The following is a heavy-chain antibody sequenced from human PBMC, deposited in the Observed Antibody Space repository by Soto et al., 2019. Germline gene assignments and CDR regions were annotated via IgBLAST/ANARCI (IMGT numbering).Heavy chain of an antibody. CDR3: ARGGGDYGYFDS. J-gene: IGHJ4*02. CDR2: ISRSSSNI. D-gene: IGHD2-21*02. V-gene: IGHV3-48*01. Sequence: EVQLVESGGGLVQPGGSLRLSCAASGFTFSSYSMNWVRQAPGKGLEWVSYISRSSSNIFYADSVKGRFTISRDNAKNSLYLQMNSLRAEDTAVYYCARGGGDYGYFDSWGQGTLVTVST. CDR1: GFTFSSYS.